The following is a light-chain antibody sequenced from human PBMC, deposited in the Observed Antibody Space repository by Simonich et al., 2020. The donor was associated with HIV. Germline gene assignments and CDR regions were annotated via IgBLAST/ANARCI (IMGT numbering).Light chain of an antibody. CDR3: QQYYSTPDT. J-gene: IGKJ2*01. CDR1: QSVLYSSNNKNY. CDR2: WAS. Sequence: DIVMTQSPDSLAVSLGERATINCKSSQSVLYSSNNKNYLAWYQQKPGQPPKLLIYWASTRESGVPDRFSGSGSGTDFTLTNSSLQAEDVAVYYCQQYYSTPDTFGQGTKLEIK. V-gene: IGKV4-1*01.